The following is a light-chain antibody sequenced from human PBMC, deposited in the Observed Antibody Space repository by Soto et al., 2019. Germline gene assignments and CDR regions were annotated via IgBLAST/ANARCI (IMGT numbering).Light chain of an antibody. CDR1: QSVLYSSNNMDS. J-gene: IGKJ2*01. V-gene: IGKV4-1*01. CDR3: QQYYSTMYT. CDR2: WAS. Sequence: DIVMTQSPDSLAVSLGDRATINCKSSQSVLYSSNNMDSLAWYQQKPGLPPKLLIYWASIRASGVPDRFSGGGSGTDFTLTISSLQAEDGAVYYCQQYYSTMYTFGQGTKLEIK.